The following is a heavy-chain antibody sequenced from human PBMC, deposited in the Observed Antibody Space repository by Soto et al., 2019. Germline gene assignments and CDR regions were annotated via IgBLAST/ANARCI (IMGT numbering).Heavy chain of an antibody. D-gene: IGHD6-19*01. V-gene: IGHV3-30-3*01. CDR1: GFTFRTFT. J-gene: IGHJ4*02. Sequence: QVQLVESGGGVVQPGRSLRLSCAASGFTFRTFTMHWVRQAPGKGLEWVAVISSDGSDEYYADSVKCRFTISRDNSKNMLSLQINSLRSEDTAVYFCARVFGSAWFGGHFDNWGQGTLVTVSS. CDR3: ARVFGSAWFGGHFDN. CDR2: ISSDGSDE.